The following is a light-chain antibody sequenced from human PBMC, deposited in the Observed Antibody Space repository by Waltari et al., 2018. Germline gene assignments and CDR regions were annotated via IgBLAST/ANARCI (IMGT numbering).Light chain of an antibody. V-gene: IGKV4-1*01. Sequence: DIVMTQSPDTLAVPLGERATIHCKSSQSVLYSSKNKNYLAWYQQKPGQPPKLLIYWASTREAGVPDRFSGSGSGTDFTLTISSLQAEDVAVYYCQQYYSTPPTFGQGTKLEIK. CDR2: WAS. J-gene: IGKJ2*01. CDR1: QSVLYSSKNKNY. CDR3: QQYYSTPPT.